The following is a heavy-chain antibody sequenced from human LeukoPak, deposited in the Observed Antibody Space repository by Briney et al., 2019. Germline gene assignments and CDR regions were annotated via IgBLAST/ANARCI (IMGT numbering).Heavy chain of an antibody. CDR3: ARGAVTTYLNDAFDI. D-gene: IGHD4-17*01. V-gene: IGHV1-18*01. CDR1: GYTFTSYG. Sequence: ASVKVSCKASGYTFTSYGISWVRQAPGQGIEWMGWISAYNGNTNYAQKLQGRVTMTTDTSTSTAYMELRSLRSDDTAVYYCARGAVTTYLNDAFDIWGQGTMVTVSS. CDR2: ISAYNGNT. J-gene: IGHJ3*02.